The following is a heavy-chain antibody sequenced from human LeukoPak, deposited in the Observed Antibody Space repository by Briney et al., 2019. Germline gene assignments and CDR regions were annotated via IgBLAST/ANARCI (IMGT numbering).Heavy chain of an antibody. Sequence: PGGSLRLSCAASGFTFSDYYMSWIRQAPGKGLEWVSYISSSGSTIYYADSVKGRFTISRDNAKNSLYLQMNSLRAEDTAVYYCARDRWEWELLYCPPKSSQDYWGQGTLVTVSS. D-gene: IGHD1-26*01. CDR1: GFTFSDYY. V-gene: IGHV3-11*04. CDR3: ARDRWEWELLYCPPKSSQDY. CDR2: ISSSGSTI. J-gene: IGHJ4*02.